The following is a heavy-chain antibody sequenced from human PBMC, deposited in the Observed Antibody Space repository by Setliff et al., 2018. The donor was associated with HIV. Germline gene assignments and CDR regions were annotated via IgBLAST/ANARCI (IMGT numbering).Heavy chain of an antibody. CDR2: IDSDGSDT. Sequence: PGGSLRLSCVASGLTFSNYWMHWVRQAPGKGLAWVSRIDSDGSDTDYADSVRGRFTISRDNAKNTLYLQMTSLRAEDTAVYYCARGPQYNFWGGYLGLWGRGTLVTVSS. V-gene: IGHV3-74*01. CDR3: ARGPQYNFWGGYLGL. CDR1: GLTFSNYW. J-gene: IGHJ4*02. D-gene: IGHD3-3*01.